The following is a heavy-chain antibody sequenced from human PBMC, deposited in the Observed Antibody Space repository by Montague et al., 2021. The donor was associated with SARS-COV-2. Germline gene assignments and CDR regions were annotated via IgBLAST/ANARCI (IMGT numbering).Heavy chain of an antibody. Sequence: SETLSLTCTVSGDSVSRGSSYWSWIRQPPGKGLEWIGYIYCIGSRKYNSSLKSRLTISVDASKDQFSFKLSSVTAADTAVYYCSRDARREDYTSLFDSWGQGTLVTVSS. J-gene: IGHJ5*01. D-gene: IGHD5-24*01. CDR2: IYCIGSR. CDR3: SRDARREDYTSLFDS. CDR1: GDSVSRGSSY. V-gene: IGHV4-61*01.